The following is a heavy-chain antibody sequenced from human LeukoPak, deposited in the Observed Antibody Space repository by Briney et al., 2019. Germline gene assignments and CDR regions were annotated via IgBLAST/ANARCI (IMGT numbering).Heavy chain of an antibody. CDR2: INANNGDT. J-gene: IGHJ4*02. D-gene: IGHD6-13*01. Sequence: GASVKVSCKASSYTFTSYGITWVRQAPGQGLEWMGWINANNGDTNYAQNLQGRVTMTRDTSTSTAYMELRSLRSDDTAVYYCVRGPIAAAGDYWGQGTLVTVSS. CDR3: VRGPIAAAGDY. CDR1: SYTFTSYG. V-gene: IGHV1-18*01.